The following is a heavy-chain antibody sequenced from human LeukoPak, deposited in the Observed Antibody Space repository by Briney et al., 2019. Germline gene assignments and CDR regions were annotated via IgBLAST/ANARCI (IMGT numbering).Heavy chain of an antibody. Sequence: GGSLRLSCVASGFTFSYYGMHWVRQAPGKGLEWVAFIRYEGNEKYYAGSVKGRFTISRDNPKNTLYLEMNSLRVEDTAVYYCARDIRPYSGFDWYFDLWGRGTLVTVSS. D-gene: IGHD5-12*01. V-gene: IGHV3-30*02. CDR3: ARDIRPYSGFDWYFDL. CDR2: IRYEGNEK. CDR1: GFTFSYYG. J-gene: IGHJ2*01.